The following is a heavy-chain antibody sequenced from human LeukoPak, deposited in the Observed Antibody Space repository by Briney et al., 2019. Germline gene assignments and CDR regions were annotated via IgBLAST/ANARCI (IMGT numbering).Heavy chain of an antibody. CDR3: ARLGSSWNNFDY. CDR2: ISSSGSAI. V-gene: IGHV3-48*03. Sequence: PGGSLRLSCAASGFTFSSYAMSWARQAPGKGLEWVSYISSSGSAIDYADSVKGRFTISRDNAKNSLYLQMNSLKAEDTGVYYCARLGSSWNNFDYWGQGTLVTVSS. J-gene: IGHJ4*02. D-gene: IGHD6-13*01. CDR1: GFTFSSYA.